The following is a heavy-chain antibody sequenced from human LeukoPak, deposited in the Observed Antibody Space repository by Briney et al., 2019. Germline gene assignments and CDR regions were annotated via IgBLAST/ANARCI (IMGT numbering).Heavy chain of an antibody. Sequence: AESLTISCHASRYSFTIFWIGCVSQMPGKGLEWMGIINPGDSDARYSPSFQGQVTISADKSISTAYLQWSSLKASDTAIYYGARAWNFDYWGQGTLVTVSS. V-gene: IGHV5-51*01. D-gene: IGHD1-1*01. CDR1: RYSFTIFW. CDR2: INPGDSDA. CDR3: ARAWNFDY. J-gene: IGHJ4*02.